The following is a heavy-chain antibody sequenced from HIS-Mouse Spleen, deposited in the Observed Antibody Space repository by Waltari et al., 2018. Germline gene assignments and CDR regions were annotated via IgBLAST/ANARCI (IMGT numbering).Heavy chain of an antibody. V-gene: IGHV4-34*01. D-gene: IGHD7-27*01. CDR2: INHSGST. CDR1: GGSFSGYY. CDR3: ARVRTGDPSYWYFDL. J-gene: IGHJ2*01. Sequence: QVQLQQWGAGLLKPSETLSLTCAVYGGSFSGYYWSWIRQPPGKGLEWIGEINHSGSTNYTPSLKSRVPISVDPSKNQFSLKLSSVTAADTAVYYCARVRTGDPSYWYFDLWGRGTLVTVSS.